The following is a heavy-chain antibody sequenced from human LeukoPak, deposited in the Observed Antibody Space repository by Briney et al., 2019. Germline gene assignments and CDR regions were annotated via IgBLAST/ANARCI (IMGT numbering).Heavy chain of an antibody. Sequence: PGGSLRLSCAASGFTFSIYWMHWVRQPPGKGLVWVSRINSDGSSTSYADSVKGRFTISRDNAKNTLYLQMNSLRVEDTALYYCARGAPGNTALDYWGQGSLVTVSS. V-gene: IGHV3-74*01. D-gene: IGHD5-18*01. J-gene: IGHJ4*02. CDR1: GFTFSIYW. CDR3: ARGAPGNTALDY. CDR2: INSDGSST.